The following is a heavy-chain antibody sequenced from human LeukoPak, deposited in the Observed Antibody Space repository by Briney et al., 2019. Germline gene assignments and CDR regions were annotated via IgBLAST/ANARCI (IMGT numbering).Heavy chain of an antibody. J-gene: IGHJ5*02. V-gene: IGHV3-66*02. Sequence: GGSLRLSCAASGFTVSSYGMSWVRQAPGKGPEWVSLIYSDGVTRYADSVQGRFTISRDNSKNTVYLQMNNLRVEDTAVYHCVRDRAEGRAWVEFDPWGQGILITVSS. CDR3: VRDRAEGRAWVEFDP. CDR1: GFTVSSYG. CDR2: IYSDGVT.